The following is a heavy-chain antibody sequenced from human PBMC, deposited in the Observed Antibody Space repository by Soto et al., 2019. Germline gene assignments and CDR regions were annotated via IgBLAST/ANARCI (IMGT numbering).Heavy chain of an antibody. Sequence: PSETLSLTCTVSGGSISSYYWSWIRQPPGKGLEWIGYIYYSGSTNYNPSLKSRVTISVDTSKNQFSLKLSSGTAADTAVYYCAGLSGYSYGTFFDDSAQGTLVTVSS. CDR2: IYYSGST. J-gene: IGHJ4*02. CDR1: GGSISSYY. V-gene: IGHV4-59*01. D-gene: IGHD5-18*01. CDR3: AGLSGYSYGTFFDD.